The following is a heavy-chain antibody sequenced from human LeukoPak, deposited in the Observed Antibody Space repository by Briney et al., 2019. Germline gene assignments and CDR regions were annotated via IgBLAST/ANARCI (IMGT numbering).Heavy chain of an antibody. Sequence: GGSLRLSCAASGFAFSTYARPWVRQAPGKGLEWVSSMSSGGTYVYYPDSVRGRFTISRDNAKNSLYLQMNSLRVEDTAVYYSARDRPTGASRVFVVEWGQGTLVTVSS. J-gene: IGHJ1*01. CDR3: ARDRPTGASRVFVVE. V-gene: IGHV3-21*01. CDR1: GFAFSTYA. CDR2: MSSGGTYV. D-gene: IGHD2-15*01.